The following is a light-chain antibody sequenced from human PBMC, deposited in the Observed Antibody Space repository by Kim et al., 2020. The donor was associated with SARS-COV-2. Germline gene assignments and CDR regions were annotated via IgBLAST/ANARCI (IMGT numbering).Light chain of an antibody. CDR3: CSYAGTTTFAIFV. CDR1: SSDVGSYDH. CDR2: EGN. Sequence: QSALTQPASVSGSPGQSITISCTGTSSDVGSYDHVSWYQQHPGKSPKLLIYEGNKRPSGISNRFAGSNSGNPASLTISGLQAEDEADYYCCSYAGTTTFAIFVFGPGTKVTVL. V-gene: IGLV2-23*03. J-gene: IGLJ1*01.